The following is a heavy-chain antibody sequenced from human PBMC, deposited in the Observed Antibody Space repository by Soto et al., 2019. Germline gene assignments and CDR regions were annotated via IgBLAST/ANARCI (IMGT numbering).Heavy chain of an antibody. J-gene: IGHJ3*02. CDR1: GFTFSSYA. CDR2: ISSNGGST. CDR3: AAKWLRDAFDI. Sequence: GSLRLSCAASGFTFSSYAMHWVRQAPGKGLEYVSAISSNGGSTYYANSVKGRFTISRDDSKNTLYLQMGSLRAEDMAVYYCAAKWLRDAFDIWGQGTMVTVSS. V-gene: IGHV3-64*01. D-gene: IGHD3-22*01.